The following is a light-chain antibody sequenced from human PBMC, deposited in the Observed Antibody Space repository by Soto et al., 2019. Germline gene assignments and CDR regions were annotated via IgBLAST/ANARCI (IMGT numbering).Light chain of an antibody. CDR3: SSYVGSNKEA. CDR2: EVS. Sequence: QSVLTQPPSASGSPGQSVTISCTGTSSDVGGYNYVSWYQQHPGKAPKLMIYEVSKRPSGVPDRFSGSKSGNTASLTVSGLQAEDEADYYCSSYVGSNKEAFGTGTKLTVL. CDR1: SSDVGGYNY. V-gene: IGLV2-8*01. J-gene: IGLJ1*01.